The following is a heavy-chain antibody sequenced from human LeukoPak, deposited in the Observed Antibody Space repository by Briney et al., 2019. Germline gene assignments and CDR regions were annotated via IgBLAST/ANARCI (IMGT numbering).Heavy chain of an antibody. Sequence: SETLSLTCTVSGASISGTDYYWTWTRHHPGEGLEWLGFIHFSGTIYYNPSLGSRLIISADTAKNQMSLKLSSMTAADAAVYYCAAGGDTAKGGKYWGQGTQVTVSS. CDR2: IHFSGTI. D-gene: IGHD5-18*01. CDR3: AAGGDTAKGGKY. CDR1: GASISGTDYY. J-gene: IGHJ4*02. V-gene: IGHV4-31*03.